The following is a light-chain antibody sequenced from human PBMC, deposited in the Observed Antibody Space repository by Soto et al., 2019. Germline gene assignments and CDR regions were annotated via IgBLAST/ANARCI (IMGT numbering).Light chain of an antibody. CDR1: QSISGW. Sequence: DIQMTHSPSTLSASVGDRLAITCRASQSISGWLAWYQQKPGKAPKLLIYDVSSLESGVPSRFSGSGSGTDFTLTISSLQAEDVATYFCQQYHSYPLTFGGGTKVDI. CDR2: DVS. J-gene: IGKJ4*01. V-gene: IGKV1-5*01. CDR3: QQYHSYPLT.